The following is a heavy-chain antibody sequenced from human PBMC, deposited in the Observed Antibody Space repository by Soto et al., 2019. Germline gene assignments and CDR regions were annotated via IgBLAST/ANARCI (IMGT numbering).Heavy chain of an antibody. CDR3: ARLLVPAAYNWFDP. CDR2: IYYSGST. CDR1: GVSISSGDYY. J-gene: IGHJ5*02. Sequence: SETLSLTCTVSGVSISSGDYYWSWIRQPPGKGLEWIGYIYYSGSTYYNPSLKSRVTISVDTSKNQFSLKLSSVTAADTAVYYCARLLVPAAYNWFDPWGQGTLVTVSS. D-gene: IGHD2-2*01. V-gene: IGHV4-30-4*01.